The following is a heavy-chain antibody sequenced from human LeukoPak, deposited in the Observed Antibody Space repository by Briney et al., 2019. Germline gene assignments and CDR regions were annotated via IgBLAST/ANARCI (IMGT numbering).Heavy chain of an antibody. J-gene: IGHJ6*02. CDR2: INPNSGGT. CDR1: GYTFTGYY. V-gene: IGHV1-2*04. D-gene: IGHD4-17*01. Sequence: ASVKVSCKASGYTFTGYYMHWVRQAPGQGLEWMGWINPNSGGTNYAQKFQGWITMTRDTSISTAYMELSRLRSDDTAVYYCARGQYGDYVHTSYYYYGMDAWGQGTTVTVSS. CDR3: ARGQYGDYVHTSYYYYGMDA.